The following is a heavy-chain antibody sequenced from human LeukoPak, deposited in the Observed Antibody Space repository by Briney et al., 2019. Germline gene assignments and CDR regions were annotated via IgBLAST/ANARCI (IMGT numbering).Heavy chain of an antibody. D-gene: IGHD3-16*01. CDR3: ARGWGLNAFDI. Sequence: GGSLRLSCAASGFTSSSYWMHWVRQAPGKGLVWVSRINSDGSRTRYADSVKGRFTISRDNAKNTLYLQMKSLRVEDTAVYYCARGWGLNAFDIWGQGTMVTVSS. V-gene: IGHV3-74*01. J-gene: IGHJ3*02. CDR2: INSDGSRT. CDR1: GFTSSSYW.